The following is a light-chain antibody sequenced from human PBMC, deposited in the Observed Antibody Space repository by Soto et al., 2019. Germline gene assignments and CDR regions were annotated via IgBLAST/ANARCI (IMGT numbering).Light chain of an antibody. Sequence: DIVLTQSPDSLALSLGERATINCKSSQSVLYSSNNKNYLTWYQQKPGHPPKVLIYWASTRESGVPDRFSGSGSGGDFTLTISSLQAVNWAVYYCQKDYSPPHAFGQGTTREIK. CDR1: QSVLYSSNNKNY. CDR2: WAS. CDR3: QKDYSPPHA. V-gene: IGKV4-1*01. J-gene: IGKJ2*01.